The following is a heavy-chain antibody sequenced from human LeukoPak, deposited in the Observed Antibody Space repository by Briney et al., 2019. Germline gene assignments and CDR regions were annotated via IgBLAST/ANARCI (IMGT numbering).Heavy chain of an antibody. J-gene: IGHJ4*02. CDR1: GGSISGFY. CDR2: MYHSGST. CDR3: ARGARCNDY. D-gene: IGHD2-8*01. V-gene: IGHV4-59*01. Sequence: PSETLSLTCTVSGGSISGFYWSWIRQPPGKGLEWIGFMYHSGSTNYNPSLKSRVTISLDTSRNQFSLKLTSVTAADTAVYYCARGARCNDYWGQGTLVTVSS.